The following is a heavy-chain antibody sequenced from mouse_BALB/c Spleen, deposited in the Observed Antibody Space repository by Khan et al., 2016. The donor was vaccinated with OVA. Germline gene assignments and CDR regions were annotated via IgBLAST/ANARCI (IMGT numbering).Heavy chain of an antibody. Sequence: EVQLQQSGAELVKPGASVKLSCTASGFNIKDTYIHWVKQRPEQGLEWIGRIAPANGNTKYDPKFQGKATIIADTSSNTAYLQLSSLTSEDTAVYYWAHPSYDPRYFEVWGAGTTVTVSS. V-gene: IGHV14-3*02. CDR1: GFNIKDTY. CDR3: AHPSYDPRYFEV. CDR2: IAPANGNT. D-gene: IGHD2-3*01. J-gene: IGHJ1*01.